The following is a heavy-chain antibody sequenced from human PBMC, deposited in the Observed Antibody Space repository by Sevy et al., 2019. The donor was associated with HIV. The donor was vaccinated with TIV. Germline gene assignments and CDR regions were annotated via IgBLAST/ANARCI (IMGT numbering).Heavy chain of an antibody. CDR2: FDPEDGER. CDR3: ATTREYYEDNSGYLDY. D-gene: IGHD3-16*01. CDR1: GKNLNDLP. V-gene: IGHV1-24*01. Sequence: GASVKVSCKVSGKNLNDLPMHWVRQAPGKGLEWMGRFDPEDGERIYAQKFQGRVTMTEDTSRDTAYMELNSLRSEDTAMYYCATTREYYEDNSGYLDYWGQGILVTVSS. J-gene: IGHJ4*02.